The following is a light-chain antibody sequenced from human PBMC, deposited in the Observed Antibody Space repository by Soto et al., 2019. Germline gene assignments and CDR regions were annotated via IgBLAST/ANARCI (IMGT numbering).Light chain of an antibody. CDR3: QQYNSYWT. CDR1: ESIRTW. V-gene: IGKV1-5*01. J-gene: IGKJ1*01. Sequence: DIQMTHSPTTLSASIGDRVTITFRASESIRTWLAWHQHKPGKAPKFLIYDASTLESGVPSRFSGSGSGTEFTLTISSLQPDDFATYYCQQYNSYWTFGQGTKVDIK. CDR2: DAS.